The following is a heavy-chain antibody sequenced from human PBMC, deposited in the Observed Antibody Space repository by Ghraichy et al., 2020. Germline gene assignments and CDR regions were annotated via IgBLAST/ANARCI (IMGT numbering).Heavy chain of an antibody. D-gene: IGHD2-2*01. V-gene: IGHV3-7*01. CDR3: ARDLIGYCSGSSCSPAHAFDI. CDR2: IKQDGSEK. Sequence: GGSLRLSCAASGFTFGTYYMTWVRQAPGKGLESVANIKQDGSEKHYVDSVKGRFTISRDNAKNSLFLQMNSLRAEDTAVYYCARDLIGYCSGSSCSPAHAFDIWGQGTMVTVSS. J-gene: IGHJ3*02. CDR1: GFTFGTYY.